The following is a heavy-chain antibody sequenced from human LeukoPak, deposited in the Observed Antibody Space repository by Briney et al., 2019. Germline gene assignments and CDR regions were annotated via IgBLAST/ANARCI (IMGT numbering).Heavy chain of an antibody. D-gene: IGHD3-22*01. Sequence: PGGSLRLSCAASEFTFSTYWMSWVRQAPGKGLEWVADIKQDGSEKYYVHSVKGRFTISRDKAKNSLYLQMNSLRVEDTAVYYCARDGVDSGLYFDYWGQGTLVTVSS. V-gene: IGHV3-7*01. CDR3: ARDGVDSGLYFDY. CDR1: EFTFSTYW. CDR2: IKQDGSEK. J-gene: IGHJ4*02.